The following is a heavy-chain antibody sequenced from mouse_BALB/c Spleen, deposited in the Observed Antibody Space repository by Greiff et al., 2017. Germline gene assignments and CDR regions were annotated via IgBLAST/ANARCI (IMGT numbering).Heavy chain of an antibody. CDR2: IDPYNGGT. Sequence: QLQESGPELGKPGASVKISCKASGYSFTGYNMYWVKQSHRKSLEWIGYIDPYNGGTSYNQKSKGKATLTVDKSSSTAYMHLNSLTSEDSAIYYCARGETTYWYFDVWGAGTTVTVSA. J-gene: IGHJ1*01. CDR3: ARGETTYWYFDV. V-gene: IGHV1S135*01. CDR1: GYSFTGYN. D-gene: IGHD2-12*01.